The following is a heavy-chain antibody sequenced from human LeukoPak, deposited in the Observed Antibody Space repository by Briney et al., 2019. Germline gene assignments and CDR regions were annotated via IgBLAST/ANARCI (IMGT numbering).Heavy chain of an antibody. CDR2: IYTSGST. Sequence: PSETLSLTCTVSGGSISSGSYYWSWIRQPAGKGLEWIGRIYTSGSTNYNPSLKSRVTISVDTSKNQFSLKLSSVTAADTAVYYCARGLYYYGSGSYYEYYYYYMDVWGKGTTVTISS. J-gene: IGHJ6*03. V-gene: IGHV4-61*02. CDR3: ARGLYYYGSGSYYEYYYYYMDV. D-gene: IGHD3-10*01. CDR1: GGSISSGSYY.